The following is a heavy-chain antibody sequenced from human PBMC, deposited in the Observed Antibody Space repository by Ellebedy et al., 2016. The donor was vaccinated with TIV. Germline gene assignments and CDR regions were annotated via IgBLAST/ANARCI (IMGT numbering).Heavy chain of an antibody. CDR3: AREVGYCSSTSCYYFDS. D-gene: IGHD2-2*01. J-gene: IGHJ4*02. V-gene: IGHV3-48*03. Sequence: DSVKGRFTISRDNARNSLYLQMNSLRAEGTAVYYCAREVGYCSSTSCYYFDSWGQGTLVTVSS.